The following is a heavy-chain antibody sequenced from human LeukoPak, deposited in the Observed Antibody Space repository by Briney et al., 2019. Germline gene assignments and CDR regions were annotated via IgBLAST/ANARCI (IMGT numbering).Heavy chain of an antibody. CDR2: IYYSGST. J-gene: IGHJ4*02. D-gene: IGHD3-22*01. Sequence: SETLSLTCTVSGGSISSGGYYWSWIRQHPGKGLEWIGYIYYSGSTYYNPSLKSRVTISVDTSKNQFSLKLSSVTAADTAVYYCARATYYYDSSGRGTYFDYWGQGTLVTVSS. CDR1: GGSISSGGYY. CDR3: ARATYYYDSSGRGTYFDY. V-gene: IGHV4-30-4*08.